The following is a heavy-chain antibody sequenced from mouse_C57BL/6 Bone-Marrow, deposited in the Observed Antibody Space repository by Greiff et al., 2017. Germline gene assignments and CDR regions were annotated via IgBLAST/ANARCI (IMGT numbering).Heavy chain of an antibody. CDR3: ASTYYAAD. V-gene: IGHV3-6*01. D-gene: IGHD2-10*01. J-gene: IGHJ3*01. Sequence: EVQRVESGPGLVKPSQSLSLTCSVTGYSITSGYYWNWIRQFPGNKLEWMGYISYDGSNNYNPSLKNRISITRDTSKNQFFLKLNSVTTEDTATYYCASTYYAADWGQGTLVTVSA. CDR1: GYSITSGYY. CDR2: ISYDGSN.